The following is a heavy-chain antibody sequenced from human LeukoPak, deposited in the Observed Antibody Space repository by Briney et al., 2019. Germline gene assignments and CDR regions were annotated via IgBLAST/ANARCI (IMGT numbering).Heavy chain of an antibody. V-gene: IGHV3-23*01. CDR1: GFTFSSYA. D-gene: IGHD3-10*01. CDR3: AKDHYVSGRYDAFDI. CDR2: ITTSGGST. J-gene: IGHJ3*02. Sequence: PGGSLRLSCAASGFTFSSYAMSWVRQAPGEGLEWVSSITTSGGSTYYADSVKGRFTISRDNAENTLYLQMNSLRAEDTAVYYCAKDHYVSGRYDAFDIWGQGTMVTVSS.